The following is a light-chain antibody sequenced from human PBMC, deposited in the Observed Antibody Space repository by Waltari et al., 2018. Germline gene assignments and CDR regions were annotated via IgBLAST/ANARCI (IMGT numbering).Light chain of an antibody. CDR3: CSYSGSGSFPYV. CDR2: DVS. J-gene: IGLJ1*01. V-gene: IGLV2-23*02. Sequence: QSALTQPASVSGSPGQSITISCTGSSNNIGFYDLVSWYQQHPGKAPHPIIFDVSKRPSGVSDRFSGSKSGNTASLTISGLQTEDDADYYCCSYSGSGSFPYVFGPGTRVAVL. CDR1: SNNIGFYDL.